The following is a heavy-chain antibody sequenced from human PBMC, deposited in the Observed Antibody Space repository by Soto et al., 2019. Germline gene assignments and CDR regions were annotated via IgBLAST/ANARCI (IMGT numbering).Heavy chain of an antibody. CDR3: ARSRAARPGGIYYYYYGMDV. J-gene: IGHJ6*02. D-gene: IGHD6-6*01. CDR1: GGTFSSYA. V-gene: IGHV1-69*13. CDR2: IISIFGTA. Sequence: SVKVSCKASGGTFSSYAISWVRQAPGQGLEWMGGIISIFGTANYAQKFQGRVTITADESTSTAYMELSSLRSEDTAVYYCARSRAARPGGIYYYYYGMDVWGQGTTVTVSS.